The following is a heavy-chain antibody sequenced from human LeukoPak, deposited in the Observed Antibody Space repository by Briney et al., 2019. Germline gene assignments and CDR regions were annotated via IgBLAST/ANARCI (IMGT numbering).Heavy chain of an antibody. V-gene: IGHV4-34*01. Sequence: SETLSLTCAVYGGSFSGYYWSWIRQPPGKGLEWIGEINHSGSTNYNPSLKSRVTISVDTSKNQSSLKLSSVTAADTAVYYCARGSRKAARPGYGFYYYYYMDVWGKGTTVTVSS. D-gene: IGHD6-6*01. CDR2: INHSGST. J-gene: IGHJ6*03. CDR3: ARGSRKAARPGYGFYYYYYMDV. CDR1: GGSFSGYY.